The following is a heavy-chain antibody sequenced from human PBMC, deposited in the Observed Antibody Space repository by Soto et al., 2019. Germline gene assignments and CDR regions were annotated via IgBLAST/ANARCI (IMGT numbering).Heavy chain of an antibody. D-gene: IGHD4-4*01. CDR3: ARDLAPYSNYFHYYYGMDV. J-gene: IGHJ6*02. V-gene: IGHV1-69*13. Sequence: ASVKVSCKASGGTFSSYAISWVRQAPGQGLEWMGGIIPIFGTANYAQKFQGRVTITADESTSTAYMELSSLRSEDTAVYYCARDLAPYSNYFHYYYGMDVWGQGTTVTVSS. CDR2: IIPIFGTA. CDR1: GGTFSSYA.